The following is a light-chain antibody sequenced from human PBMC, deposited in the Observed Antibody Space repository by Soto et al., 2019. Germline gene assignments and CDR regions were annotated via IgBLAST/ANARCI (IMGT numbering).Light chain of an antibody. V-gene: IGKV3-15*01. CDR2: DVS. CDR3: QQYKNWPGT. Sequence: EIGMPQSPATLSASLGERTTLSCRASQSVSSSLAWYQQKPGQAPRLLMYDVSTRATGIPDRFSGSGSGTEFALSISSLQSEDFAVYYCQQYKNWPGTFGPGTKVNIK. CDR1: QSVSSS. J-gene: IGKJ3*01.